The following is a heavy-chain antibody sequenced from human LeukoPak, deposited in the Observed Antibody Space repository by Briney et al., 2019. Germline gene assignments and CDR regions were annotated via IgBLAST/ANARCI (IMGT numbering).Heavy chain of an antibody. CDR3: ARGVGYYNFWSGYHDY. J-gene: IGHJ4*02. V-gene: IGHV3-64*01. CDR1: GFTFSSYA. Sequence: GGSLRLSCEASGFTFSSYAMHWVRQAPGKGLEYVSAISSNGGSTYYANSVKGRFTISRDNSKNTLYLQMGSLRAEDMAVYYWARGVGYYNFWSGYHDYWGQGTLVTVSS. CDR2: ISSNGGST. D-gene: IGHD3-3*01.